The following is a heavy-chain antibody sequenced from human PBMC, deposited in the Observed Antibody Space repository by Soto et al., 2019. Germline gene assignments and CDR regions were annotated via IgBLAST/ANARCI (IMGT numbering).Heavy chain of an antibody. D-gene: IGHD3-16*02. Sequence: QVQLVQSGAEVKKPGASVKVSCKASGYTFTSYAMHWVRQAPGQRLEWMGWINAGNGNTKYSQKFQGRVTITRDTSASTAYMELSRLRSEDTAVYYCARERLSTSLPYIWGSYRPPTDAFDIWGQGTMVTVSS. CDR1: GYTFTSYA. J-gene: IGHJ3*02. CDR2: INAGNGNT. V-gene: IGHV1-3*01. CDR3: ARERLSTSLPYIWGSYRPPTDAFDI.